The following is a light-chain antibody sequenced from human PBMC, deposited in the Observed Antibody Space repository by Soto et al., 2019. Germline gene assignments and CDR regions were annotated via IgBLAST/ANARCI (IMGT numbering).Light chain of an antibody. CDR1: QSISSY. CDR3: QESYIQWT. CDR2: AAS. V-gene: IGKV1-39*01. J-gene: IGKJ1*01. Sequence: DVQMTQSPSSLSASVGDRVTITCRASQSISSYLNWYQQKPGKAPKLLIYAASSLQSGVPSRFSSSGSGTDFTLTISSLQPEDFATYYCQESYIQWTFGQGTKVEIK.